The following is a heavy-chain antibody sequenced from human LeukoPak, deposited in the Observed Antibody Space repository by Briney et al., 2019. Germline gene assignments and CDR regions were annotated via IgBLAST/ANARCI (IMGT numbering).Heavy chain of an antibody. CDR1: GGSISDYY. CDR3: ARGSRELYYFDY. Sequence: PSETLSLTCTVSGGSISDYYLSWIRQPPGKGLEWIGYIYYSGSTKYNPSLKSRVTISVDASKTQFSLKLNSVTAADTAVYYCARGSRELYYFDYWGQGTLVTVSS. V-gene: IGHV4-59*01. J-gene: IGHJ4*02. CDR2: IYYSGST. D-gene: IGHD1-7*01.